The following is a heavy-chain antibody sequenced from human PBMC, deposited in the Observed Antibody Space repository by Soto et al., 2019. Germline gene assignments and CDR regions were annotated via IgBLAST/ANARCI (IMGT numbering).Heavy chain of an antibody. CDR3: ARDHFSYYGSGSYAFDI. J-gene: IGHJ3*02. Sequence: GASVKVSCKASGYTFTSYGISWVLQAPGQGLEWMGWISAYNGNTNYAQKLQGRVTMTTDTSTSTAYMELRSLRSDDTAVYYCARDHFSYYGSGSYAFDIWGQGTMVTVSS. V-gene: IGHV1-18*01. CDR2: ISAYNGNT. D-gene: IGHD3-10*01. CDR1: GYTFTSYG.